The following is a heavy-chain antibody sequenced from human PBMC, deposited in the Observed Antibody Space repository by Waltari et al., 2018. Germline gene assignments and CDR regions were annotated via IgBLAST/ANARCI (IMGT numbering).Heavy chain of an antibody. CDR3: ARNISLGLQGRTTYYLDH. D-gene: IGHD1-7*01. J-gene: IGHJ4*02. Sequence: EVQLLESGGRLVQPGGSLRLSCAASGFIFRDYAVTWVRQSPGEGEGKGSEGITARRRRGETKFYADAVKGRFTSSRDKAKETLYLQMDSLTAEDTAIYYCARNISLGLQGRTTYYLDHWGQGTRVIVSS. CDR2: RRRRGETK. V-gene: IGHV3-23*01. CDR1: GFIFRDYA.